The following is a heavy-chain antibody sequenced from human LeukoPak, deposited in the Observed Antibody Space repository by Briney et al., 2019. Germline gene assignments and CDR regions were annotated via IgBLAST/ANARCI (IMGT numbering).Heavy chain of an antibody. Sequence: ASVTVSCKASGGTFSNYAISWVRQAPGQGLEWRGWISAYNGNTNYAQKLQGRVTMTTDTSTSTAYMELRSLRSDDTAVYYCARYQVGATSFDYWGQGTLVTVSS. V-gene: IGHV1-18*01. CDR2: ISAYNGNT. D-gene: IGHD1-26*01. J-gene: IGHJ4*02. CDR3: ARYQVGATSFDY. CDR1: GGTFSNYA.